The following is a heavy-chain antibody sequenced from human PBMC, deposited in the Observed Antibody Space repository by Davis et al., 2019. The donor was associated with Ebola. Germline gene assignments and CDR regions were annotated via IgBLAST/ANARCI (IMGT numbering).Heavy chain of an antibody. D-gene: IGHD6-19*01. Sequence: PGGSLRLSCAASGVTFLNYAMSWVRQAPGKGLEWVSSVSGTGGTTYYADFVEGRFTISRDNTKNTLHLQMNSLSADDTAVYYCATCGFCISSSGIDYRGQGTLVTVSS. CDR2: VSGTGGTT. J-gene: IGHJ4*02. CDR1: GVTFLNYA. V-gene: IGHV3-23*01. CDR3: ATCGFCISSSGIDY.